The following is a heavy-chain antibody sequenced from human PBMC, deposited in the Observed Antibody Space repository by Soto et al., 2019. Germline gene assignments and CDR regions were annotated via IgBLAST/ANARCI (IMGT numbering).Heavy chain of an antibody. CDR1: GFTFSSYA. D-gene: IGHD5-18*01. CDR3: AKGFMVDTAMVATGDYFDY. V-gene: IGHV3-23*01. J-gene: IGHJ4*02. Sequence: GGSLILSCAASGFTFSSYAMSWVRQAPGKGLEWVSAISGSGGSTYYADSVKGRFTISRDNSKNTLYLQMNSLRAEDTAVYYCAKGFMVDTAMVATGDYFDYWGQGTLVTVSS. CDR2: ISGSGGST.